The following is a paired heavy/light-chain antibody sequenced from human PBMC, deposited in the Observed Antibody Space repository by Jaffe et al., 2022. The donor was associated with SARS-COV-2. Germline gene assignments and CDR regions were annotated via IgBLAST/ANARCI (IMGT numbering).Heavy chain of an antibody. CDR2: INSDGSST. J-gene: IGHJ3*02. D-gene: IGHD2-15*01. CDR3: AREGWQISTFDI. CDR1: GFIFSNFW. Sequence: EVQLVESGGGLVQPGGSLRLSCAASGFIFSNFWMHWVRQGPGKGLVWVSRINSDGSSTTYADSVKGRFTISRDNAKNTLYLQMNSLRAEDTAVYYCAREGWQISTFDIWGQGTMVTVSS. V-gene: IGHV3-74*01.
Light chain of an antibody. Sequence: DIVMTQSPESLAVSLGERATINCKSSQSVLYSSNNKNYLAWYQQKSGQPPKLLIYWASTRQSGVPDRFSGSGSGTDFTLTISSLQAEDVAVYYCQQYYSPLMYTFGQGTKLEI. CDR1: QSVLYSSNNKNY. J-gene: IGKJ2*01. CDR3: QQYYSPLMYT. CDR2: WAS. V-gene: IGKV4-1*01.